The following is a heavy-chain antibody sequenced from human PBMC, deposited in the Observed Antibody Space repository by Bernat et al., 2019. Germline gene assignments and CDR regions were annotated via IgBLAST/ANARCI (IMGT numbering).Heavy chain of an antibody. D-gene: IGHD6-13*01. CDR3: ARQISPTGYSSSWSVDY. CDR2: IYYRGST. CDR1: GGSISSSSYY. J-gene: IGHJ4*02. Sequence: QLQLQESGPGLVKPPETLSLTCTVPGGSISSSSYYWGWIRQPPGKGLEWIGSIYYRGSTYYNPSLKSRVTISADTSKNQLSLKLSSVTAADTAVYYCARQISPTGYSSSWSVDYWGQGTLVTVSS. V-gene: IGHV4-39*01.